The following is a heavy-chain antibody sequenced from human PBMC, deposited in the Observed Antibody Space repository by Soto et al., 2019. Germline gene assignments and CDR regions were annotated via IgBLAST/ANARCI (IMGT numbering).Heavy chain of an antibody. CDR2: IYYSGST. V-gene: IGHV4-59*01. Sequence: SETLSLTCTVSGGSISSYYWSWIRQPPGKGLEWIGYIYYSGSTNYNPSLKSRVTISVDTSKNQFSLKLSSVTAADTAVYYCARGSGINYFDYWGQGTLVTAPQ. CDR1: GGSISSYY. J-gene: IGHJ4*02. CDR3: ARGSGINYFDY. D-gene: IGHD3-10*01.